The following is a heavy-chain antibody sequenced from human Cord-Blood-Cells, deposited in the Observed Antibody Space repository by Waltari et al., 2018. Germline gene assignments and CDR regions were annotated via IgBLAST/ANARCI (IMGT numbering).Heavy chain of an antibody. CDR3: ARDVDGYNYNWFDP. D-gene: IGHD5-12*01. CDR2: IIPIFGTA. CDR1: GGSFSIYA. V-gene: IGHV1-69*01. Sequence: QVQLVQSGAEVKQPGSAVKASCRASGGSFSIYAISWVRQAPGQRLEWMGGIIPIFGTANYAQKFQGRVTITADESTSTAYMELSSLRSEDTAVYYCARDVDGYNYNWFDPWGQGTLVTVSS. J-gene: IGHJ5*02.